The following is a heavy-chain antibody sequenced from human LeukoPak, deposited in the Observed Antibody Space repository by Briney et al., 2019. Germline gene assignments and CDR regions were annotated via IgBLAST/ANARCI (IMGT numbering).Heavy chain of an antibody. J-gene: IGHJ4*02. D-gene: IGHD4-23*01. CDR1: GVSITYTHW. V-gene: IGHV4-4*02. CDR2: IYHSGST. Sequence: PSGTLSLTCAVSGVSITYTHWWSWVRQPPGKGLEWIGEIYHSGSTNYNPSLKSRVTISVDTSKNQFSLKLSSVTAADTAVYYCARATSALGVYGNSHQFDYWGQGTLVTVSS. CDR3: ARATSALGVYGNSHQFDY.